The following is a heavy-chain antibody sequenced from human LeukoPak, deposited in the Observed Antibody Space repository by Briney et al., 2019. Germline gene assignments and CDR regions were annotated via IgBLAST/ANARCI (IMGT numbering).Heavy chain of an antibody. Sequence: PGGSLRLSCSASGFIFSTYAMTWVREASGKGLEWVSTISGSDGNTYYSDSVKGRFTISRDNSRNTLYLQMNSLRADDTAIYYCAKDQQSMVLNAFDLWGQGTMVTVSP. CDR1: GFIFSTYA. V-gene: IGHV3-23*01. J-gene: IGHJ3*01. CDR2: ISGSDGNT. CDR3: AKDQQSMVLNAFDL. D-gene: IGHD2-8*01.